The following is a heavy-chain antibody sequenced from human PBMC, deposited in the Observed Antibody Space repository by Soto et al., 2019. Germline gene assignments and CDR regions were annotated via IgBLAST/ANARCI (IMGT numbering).Heavy chain of an antibody. CDR3: ATIEDTAMVTTFDY. CDR2: FDPEDGET. J-gene: IGHJ4*02. V-gene: IGHV1-24*01. CDR1: GYTLTELS. Sequence: ASVKVSCKVSGYTLTELSMHWVRQAPGKGLEWMGGFDPEDGETIYAQKFQGRVTMTEDTSTDTAYMELSSLRSEDTAVYYCATIEDTAMVTTFDYWGQGTLVTVSS. D-gene: IGHD5-18*01.